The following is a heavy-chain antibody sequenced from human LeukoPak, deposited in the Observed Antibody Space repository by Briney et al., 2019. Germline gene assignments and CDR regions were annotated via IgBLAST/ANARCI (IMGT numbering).Heavy chain of an antibody. CDR1: GFTFDDYA. Sequence: PGGSLRLSCAASGFTFDDYAMHWVRQAPGKGLEWVSGISWNSGSIGYADSVKGRFTISRDNAKNSLYLQMNSLRAEDTALYYCAKDRLTHGGNSYIDYWGQGTLVTVSS. D-gene: IGHD4-23*01. V-gene: IGHV3-9*01. CDR3: AKDRLTHGGNSYIDY. J-gene: IGHJ4*02. CDR2: ISWNSGSI.